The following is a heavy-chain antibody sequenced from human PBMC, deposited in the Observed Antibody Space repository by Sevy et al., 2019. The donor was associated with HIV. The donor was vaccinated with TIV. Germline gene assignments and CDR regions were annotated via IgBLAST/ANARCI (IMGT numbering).Heavy chain of an antibody. J-gene: IGHJ1*01. V-gene: IGHV3-30-3*01. CDR1: GFTFNSYS. CDR2: ISFVGNNR. CDR3: AFVRLYSNVAEYVQS. D-gene: IGHD5-12*01. Sequence: GGSLRLSCAASGFTFNSYSMHWIRQAPGKGLEWVATISFVGNNRHYGDSVKGRFTNSRDNSKNSLYRQMNSLGAEDTALYYRAFVRLYSNVAEYVQSWGQGTLVTVSS.